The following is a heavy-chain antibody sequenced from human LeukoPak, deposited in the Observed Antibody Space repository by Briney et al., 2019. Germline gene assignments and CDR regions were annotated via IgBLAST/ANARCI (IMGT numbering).Heavy chain of an antibody. Sequence: ASVKVSCKASGYTFTNYYIHWVRQAPERGLEWMGWINPNSGDTNYAEIFQDRVTMTRDTSISTAYMELSSLRSDDSAVYFCSRASTMAAPGAMPNDLWGQGTLVTVSS. V-gene: IGHV1-2*02. CDR3: SRASTMAAPGAMPNDL. J-gene: IGHJ5*02. CDR2: INPNSGDT. D-gene: IGHD6-13*01. CDR1: GYTFTNYY.